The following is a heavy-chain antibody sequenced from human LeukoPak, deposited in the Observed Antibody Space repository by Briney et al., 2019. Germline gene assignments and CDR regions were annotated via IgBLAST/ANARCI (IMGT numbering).Heavy chain of an antibody. CDR1: GYTFTSYG. D-gene: IGHD3-9*01. CDR2: ISAYNGNT. Sequence: ASVKVSCKASGYTFTSYGISWVRQAPGQGLEWMGWISAYNGNTNYAQKLQGRVTMTTDTSTSTAYMELRSLRSDDTAVYYCASDNYDRLNYYYYYGMDVWGRGTTVIVSS. V-gene: IGHV1-18*01. CDR3: ASDNYDRLNYYYYYGMDV. J-gene: IGHJ6*02.